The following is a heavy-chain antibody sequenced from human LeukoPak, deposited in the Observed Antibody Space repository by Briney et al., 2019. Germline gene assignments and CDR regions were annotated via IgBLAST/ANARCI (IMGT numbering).Heavy chain of an antibody. D-gene: IGHD5-18*01. J-gene: IGHJ4*02. Sequence: GGSLRLSCAASGFTFGRYWMHWVRQAPGKGPVWVSRINTDGSSTSYADSVKGRFTISRDNAKNRLYVQMNSLRAEDTAVYYCATGSGLWSPDYWGQGTLVTVSS. CDR3: ATGSGLWSPDY. CDR1: GFTFGRYW. V-gene: IGHV3-74*01. CDR2: INTDGSST.